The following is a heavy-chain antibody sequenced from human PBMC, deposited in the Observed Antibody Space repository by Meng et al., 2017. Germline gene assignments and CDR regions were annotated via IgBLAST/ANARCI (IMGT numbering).Heavy chain of an antibody. D-gene: IGHD6-6*01. Sequence: VQLQQCGAGLLNPAETLSLTRAFNGGSFSGYYWSLIRQPPGKGLEWIGEINHSGSTNYNPSLKSRVTISVDTSKNQFSLKLSSVTAADTAVYYCARMGIAARPFYYWGQGTLVTVSS. V-gene: IGHV4-34*01. CDR1: GGSFSGYY. J-gene: IGHJ4*02. CDR3: ARMGIAARPFYY. CDR2: INHSGST.